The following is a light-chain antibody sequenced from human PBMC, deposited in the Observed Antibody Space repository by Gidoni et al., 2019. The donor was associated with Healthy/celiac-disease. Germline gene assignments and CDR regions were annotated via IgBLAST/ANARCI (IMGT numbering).Light chain of an antibody. Sequence: EIVMTQSPATLSVSPGERATLSCRASQSVSSTLAWYQQKPGQAPRLLIYGASTRATGIPARFSGSGSGTELTLTISSLQSEDFAVYYCQQYNNWPPEDTFGQGTKLEIK. V-gene: IGKV3-15*01. CDR3: QQYNNWPPEDT. J-gene: IGKJ2*01. CDR2: GAS. CDR1: QSVSST.